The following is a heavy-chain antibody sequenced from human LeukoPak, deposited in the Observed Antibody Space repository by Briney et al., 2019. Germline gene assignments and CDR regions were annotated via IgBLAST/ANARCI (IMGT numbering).Heavy chain of an antibody. CDR3: ARAQLYSSSWYDY. V-gene: IGHV1-46*01. D-gene: IGHD6-13*01. J-gene: IGHJ4*02. Sequence: ASVKVSCKASGYTFTSYYMHWERQAPGQGLEWMGIINPSGCSTSYAQKFQGRVTMTRDMSTSTAYMELRSLRSDDTAVYYCARAQLYSSSWYDYWGQGTLVTVSS. CDR1: GYTFTSYY. CDR2: INPSGCST.